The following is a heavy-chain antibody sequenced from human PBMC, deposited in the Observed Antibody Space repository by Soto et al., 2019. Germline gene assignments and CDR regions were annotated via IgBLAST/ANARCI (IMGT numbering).Heavy chain of an antibody. V-gene: IGHV1-18*01. D-gene: IGHD5-12*01. CDR1: GYTFTRSG. CDR2: ISSYNGDT. Sequence: QVQLVQSGAEVKKPGASVKVSCKASGYTFTRSGISWVRQAPGQGPEWMGWISSYNGDTNYAQTFQGRVTMTTDTSTSTAYMALGSLRSDDTAVYYCARAGVATYYYTGMDVWGQATPVTFSS. J-gene: IGHJ6*02. CDR3: ARAGVATYYYTGMDV.